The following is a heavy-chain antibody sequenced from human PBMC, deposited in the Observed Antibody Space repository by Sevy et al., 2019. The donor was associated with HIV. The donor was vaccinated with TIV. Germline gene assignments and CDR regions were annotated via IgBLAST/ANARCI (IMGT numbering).Heavy chain of an antibody. CDR3: ARGPTYCSGTSCYALYYYYGMDV. J-gene: IGHJ6*02. CDR2: ISSSSSTI. Sequence: GGSLRLSCAASGFTFSSYSMNWVRQAPGKGLEWVSYISSSSSTIYYADSVKGRFTISRDNAKNSLYLQMNSLRAEDTAVYYCARGPTYCSGTSCYALYYYYGMDVWGQGTTVTVSS. V-gene: IGHV3-48*01. D-gene: IGHD2-2*01. CDR1: GFTFSSYS.